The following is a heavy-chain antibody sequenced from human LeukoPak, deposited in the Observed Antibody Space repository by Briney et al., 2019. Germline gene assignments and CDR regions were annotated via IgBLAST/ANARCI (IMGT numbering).Heavy chain of an antibody. CDR2: TYYRSKWYN. D-gene: IGHD5-24*01. J-gene: IGHJ5*02. CDR1: GDSVSSNTAA. CDR3: ASSSYARDGHNWFDP. Sequence: SQTLSLTCAISGDSVSSNTAAWNWIRQSPSRGLEWLGRTYYRSKWYNDYAVSVKSPISINPDTSKNQFSLQLNSVTPEDTAVYYCASSSYARDGHNWFDPWGQGTLVTVSS. V-gene: IGHV6-1*01.